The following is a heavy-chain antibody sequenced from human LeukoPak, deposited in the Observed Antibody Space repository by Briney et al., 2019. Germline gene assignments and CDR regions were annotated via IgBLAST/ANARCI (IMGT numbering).Heavy chain of an antibody. V-gene: IGHV1-2*02. J-gene: IGHJ4*02. D-gene: IGHD6-13*01. Sequence: ASVKVSCKASGYHFTDYYIHWVRLAPGQGLEWMGWINPKSGGTHYAQKFQGRVSMTRDTSINTVYLELSSLRSNDTAVYYCARTIAAAGTTLYYFDYRGQGTLVTVSS. CDR2: INPKSGGT. CDR1: GYHFTDYY. CDR3: ARTIAAAGTTLYYFDY.